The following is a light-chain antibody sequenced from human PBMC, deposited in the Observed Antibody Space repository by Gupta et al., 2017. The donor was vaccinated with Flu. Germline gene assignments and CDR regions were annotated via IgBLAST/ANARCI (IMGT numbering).Light chain of an antibody. Sequence: SYELTQPPSVSVALGQTARITCGGNNIGSKNVHWYQQKPGQAPVLVSYRDSNRPSGIPERFSGSISGNTATLTISRAQAGDEADYYCQVWDSSTVVFGGGTKLTVL. CDR2: RDS. J-gene: IGLJ2*01. CDR3: QVWDSSTVV. CDR1: NIGSKN. V-gene: IGLV3-9*01.